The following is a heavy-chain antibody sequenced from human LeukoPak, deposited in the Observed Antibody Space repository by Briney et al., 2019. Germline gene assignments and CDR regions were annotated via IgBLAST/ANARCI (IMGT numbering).Heavy chain of an antibody. CDR2: ISGGGGTT. Sequence: PGGSLRLSCAVSVFAFSSCAMGWVRDAPGRGLEWGSDISGGGGTTYSTDSARGRFTIPRDNSKNTLSLQMNSLRADDTAVYYGAKDLGGACDRMATFDYWGQGTLVTVSS. J-gene: IGHJ4*02. V-gene: IGHV3-23*01. D-gene: IGHD5-12*01. CDR1: VFAFSSCA. CDR3: AKDLGGACDRMATFDY.